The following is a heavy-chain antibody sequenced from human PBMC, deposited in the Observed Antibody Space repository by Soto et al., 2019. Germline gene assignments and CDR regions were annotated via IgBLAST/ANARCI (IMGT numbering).Heavy chain of an antibody. V-gene: IGHV3-15*01. CDR3: WGKAVAGTPVYYYYGMDV. D-gene: IGHD6-19*01. J-gene: IGHJ6*02. CDR2: IKSKTDGGTT. Sequence: RGSLRLSCAASGFTFSNAWMSWVRQAPGKGLEWVGRIKSKTDGGTTDYAAPVKGRFTISRDDSKNTLYLQMNSLKTEDTAVYYCWGKAVAGTPVYYYYGMDVWGQGTTVTVSS. CDR1: GFTFSNAW.